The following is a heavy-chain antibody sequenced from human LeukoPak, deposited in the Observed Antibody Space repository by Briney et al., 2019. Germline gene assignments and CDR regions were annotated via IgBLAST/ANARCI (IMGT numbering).Heavy chain of an antibody. D-gene: IGHD3-3*01. CDR2: ISGSGGST. CDR1: GFTFSSYA. Sequence: GGSLRLSCAASGFTFSSYAMSWVRQAPGKGLEWVSVISGSGGSTSYADSVKGRFAVSRDNSKNMLYLQMHSLRAEDTALYYCAKNSDLWIVFFPLIAYGGQEPLFPVSS. CDR3: AKNSDLWIVFFPLIAY. V-gene: IGHV3-23*01. J-gene: IGHJ4*02.